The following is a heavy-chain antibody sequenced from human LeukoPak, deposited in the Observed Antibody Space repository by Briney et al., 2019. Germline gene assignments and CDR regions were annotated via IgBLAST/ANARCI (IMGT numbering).Heavy chain of an antibody. D-gene: IGHD3-10*01. V-gene: IGHV4-34*08. CDR1: GFTSSAFW. CDR3: AGRAMVRGVIRSY. CDR2: INHSGST. J-gene: IGHJ4*02. Sequence: KTGGSLRLSCVASGFTSSAFWMSWVRRPPGKGLEWIGEINHSGSTNYNPSLKSRVTISVDTSKNQFSLKLSSVTAADTAVYYCAGRAMVRGVIRSYWGQGTLVTVSS.